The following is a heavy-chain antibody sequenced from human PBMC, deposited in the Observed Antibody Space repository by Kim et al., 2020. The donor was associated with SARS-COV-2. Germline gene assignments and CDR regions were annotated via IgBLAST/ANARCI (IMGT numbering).Heavy chain of an antibody. J-gene: IGHJ6*02. CDR3: AREQRGYSGYDLGGYYGMDV. D-gene: IGHD5-12*01. CDR1: GYTFTGYY. Sequence: ASVKVSCKASGYTFTGYYMHWVRQAPGQGLEWMGRINPNSGGTNYAQKFQGRVTMTRDTSISTAYMELSRLRSDDTVVYYCAREQRGYSGYDLGGYYGMDVWGQGTTVTVSS. CDR2: INPNSGGT. V-gene: IGHV1-2*05.